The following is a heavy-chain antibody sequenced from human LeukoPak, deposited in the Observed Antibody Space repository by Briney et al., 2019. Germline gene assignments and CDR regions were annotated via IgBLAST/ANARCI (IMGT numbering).Heavy chain of an antibody. J-gene: IGHJ6*02. Sequence: GASVKDSCKASGYTFTSYGISWVQQAPGQGLEWMGWISAYNGNTNYAQKLQGRVTMTTDTSTSTAYMELRSLRSDDTAVYYCARDNVDIVATMHINGLYGMDVWGQGTTVTVSS. CDR2: ISAYNGNT. CDR1: GYTFTSYG. CDR3: ARDNVDIVATMHINGLYGMDV. V-gene: IGHV1-18*01. D-gene: IGHD5-12*01.